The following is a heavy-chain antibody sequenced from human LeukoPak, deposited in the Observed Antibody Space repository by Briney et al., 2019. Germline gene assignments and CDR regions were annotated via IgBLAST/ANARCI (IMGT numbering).Heavy chain of an antibody. CDR3: AREGVAGTGLDL. CDR1: GYTFTSYY. J-gene: IGHJ5*02. CDR2: INPSGGST. V-gene: IGHV1-46*01. D-gene: IGHD6-13*01. Sequence: ASVKVSCKASGYTFTSYYMHWVRQAPGQGLEWMGIINPSGGSTSYAQKFQGRITMTRDTSTSTLYVELSSLTSEDTAVYYCAREGVAGTGLDLWGQGTLVTVSS.